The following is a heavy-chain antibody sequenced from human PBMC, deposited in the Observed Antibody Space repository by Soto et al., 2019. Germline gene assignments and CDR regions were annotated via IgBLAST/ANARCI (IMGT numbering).Heavy chain of an antibody. J-gene: IGHJ4*02. CDR3: ARDYQLRFLEWLPGVDY. Sequence: PGGSLRLSCAASGFTFSSYAMHWVRQAPGKGLEWVAVISYDGSNKYYADSVKGRFTISRDNSKNTLYLQVNSLRAEDTAVYYCARDYQLRFLEWLPGVDYWGQGTLVTVSS. D-gene: IGHD3-3*01. V-gene: IGHV3-30-3*01. CDR2: ISYDGSNK. CDR1: GFTFSSYA.